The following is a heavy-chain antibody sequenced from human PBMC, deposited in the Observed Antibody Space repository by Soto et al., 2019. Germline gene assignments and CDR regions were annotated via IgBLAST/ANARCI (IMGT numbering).Heavy chain of an antibody. Sequence: SETLSLTCTVSGASISRGTYFWGWIRQPTGKGLKWIGNSYFTGNTHYNPSLNSRATMSVDTSKSQFSLSLSSVTAAVTAVYYCARHRTGYSSSWMDYWGQGTLVTV. D-gene: IGHD6-13*01. V-gene: IGHV4-39*01. CDR3: ARHRTGYSSSWMDY. J-gene: IGHJ4*02. CDR1: GASISRGTYF. CDR2: SYFTGNT.